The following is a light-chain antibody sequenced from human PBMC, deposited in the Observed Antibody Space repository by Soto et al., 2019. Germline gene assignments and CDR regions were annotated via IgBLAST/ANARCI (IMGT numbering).Light chain of an antibody. CDR3: QQYGSSPIT. J-gene: IGKJ5*01. CDR1: QSVISTY. CDR2: GAS. Sequence: EIVLTQSPGTLSLSPGERATLSCRASQSVISTYLAWYQQKPGQAPRLLIYGASSRATGIPDWFSGSGSGTDFTLTISRLEPEDFAVYYCQQYGSSPITFGQGTRLEIK. V-gene: IGKV3-20*01.